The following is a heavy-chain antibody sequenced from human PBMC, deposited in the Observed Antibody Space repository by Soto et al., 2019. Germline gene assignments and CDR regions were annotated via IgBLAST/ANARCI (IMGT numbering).Heavy chain of an antibody. J-gene: IGHJ4*02. Sequence: EVQLVESGGGLVQPGRSLRLSCEASGFTFDDYAMHWVRQAPGKGLQWVAGITWNSGRIGYADSVKGRFTISRDNGKNSLYLDLQMNSLRPEDTAFYYCAKSDYWGQGTLVTVSS. CDR3: AKSDY. V-gene: IGHV3-9*01. CDR2: ITWNSGRI. CDR1: GFTFDDYA.